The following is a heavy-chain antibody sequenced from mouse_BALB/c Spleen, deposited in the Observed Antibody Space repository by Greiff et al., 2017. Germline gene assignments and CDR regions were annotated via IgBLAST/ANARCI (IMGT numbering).Heavy chain of an antibody. V-gene: IGHV5-6*01. CDR2: ISSGGSYT. CDR1: GFTFSSYG. D-gene: IGHD2-14*01. J-gene: IGHJ2*01. Sequence: EVKVVESGGDLVKPGGSLKLSCAASGFTFSSYGMSWVRQTPDKRLEWVATISSGGSYTYYPDSVKGRFTISRDNAKNTLYLQMSSLKSEDTAMYYCARDAYYRYGFDYWGQGTTLTVSS. CDR3: ARDAYYRYGFDY.